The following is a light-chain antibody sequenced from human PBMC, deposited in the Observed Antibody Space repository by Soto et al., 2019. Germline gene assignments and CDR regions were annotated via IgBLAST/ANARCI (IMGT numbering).Light chain of an antibody. V-gene: IGKV3-11*01. J-gene: IGKJ4*01. Sequence: EIVLTQSPATLSLSPGERATLSCRASQSVSSYLAWYQQKPGQAPRLLIYDASNRATGIPVRFSGSGSATDFTLTNSSLEAEDFAVYYCQQRSNWPLTFGGGTKVEIK. CDR1: QSVSSY. CDR3: QQRSNWPLT. CDR2: DAS.